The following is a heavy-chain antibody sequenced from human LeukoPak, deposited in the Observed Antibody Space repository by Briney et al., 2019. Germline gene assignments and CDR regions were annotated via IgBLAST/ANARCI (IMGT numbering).Heavy chain of an antibody. CDR1: GFNVSVNY. Sequence: GGSLRLSCAASGFNVSVNYMSWVRQAPGEGLEWVSVVYSGGSTYYADSVKGRFTISRDNSKNTLYLQMNSLTAEDTAVYYCARVGVVPAAIPDGFDIWGQGTMVTVSS. J-gene: IGHJ3*02. D-gene: IGHD2-2*01. V-gene: IGHV3-53*01. CDR2: VYSGGST. CDR3: ARVGVVPAAIPDGFDI.